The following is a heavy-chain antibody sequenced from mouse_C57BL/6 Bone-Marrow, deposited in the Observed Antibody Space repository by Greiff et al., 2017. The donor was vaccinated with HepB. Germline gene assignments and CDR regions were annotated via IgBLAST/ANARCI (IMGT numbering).Heavy chain of an antibody. J-gene: IGHJ2*01. CDR1: GYTFTDYY. CDR2: INPYNGGT. D-gene: IGHD3-2*02. V-gene: IGHV1-19*01. Sequence: VQLQQSGPVLVKPGASVKMSCKASGYTFTDYYMNWVKQSHGKSLEWIGVINPYNGGTSYNQKFKGKATLTVDKSSSTAYMELNSLTSEDSAVYYCARSGQLRPYFDYWGQGTTLTVSS. CDR3: ARSGQLRPYFDY.